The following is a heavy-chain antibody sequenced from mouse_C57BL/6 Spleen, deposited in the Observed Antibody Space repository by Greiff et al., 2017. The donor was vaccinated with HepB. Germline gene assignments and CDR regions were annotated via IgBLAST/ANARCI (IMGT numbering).Heavy chain of an antibody. CDR3: ARDDGDYFDY. V-gene: IGHV1-82*01. Sequence: VQLQQSGPELVKPGASVKISCKASGYAFSSSWMNWVKQRPGKGLEWIGRIYPGDGDTNYNGKFKGKATLTADKSSSTAYMQLSSLTSEDSAVYFCARDDGDYFDYWGQGTTLTVSS. CDR1: GYAFSSSW. CDR2: IYPGDGDT. J-gene: IGHJ2*01. D-gene: IGHD2-3*01.